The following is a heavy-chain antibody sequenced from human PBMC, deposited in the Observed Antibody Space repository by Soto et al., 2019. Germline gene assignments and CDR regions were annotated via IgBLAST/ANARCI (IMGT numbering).Heavy chain of an antibody. J-gene: IGHJ3*02. CDR1: GGSFSGYY. D-gene: IGHD3-16*02. V-gene: IGHV4-34*01. CDR3: ARATKGRVITFVGVIVVPDSFDI. Sequence: QVQLQQWGAGLLKPSETLSLTCAVYGGSFSGYYWSWIRQPPGKWLEWIGEINHSGSTNYNPSLMSRVHISVDTSKNQFSLKLSSVTAADTAVYYCARATKGRVITFVGVIVVPDSFDIWGPGTMVTVSS. CDR2: INHSGST.